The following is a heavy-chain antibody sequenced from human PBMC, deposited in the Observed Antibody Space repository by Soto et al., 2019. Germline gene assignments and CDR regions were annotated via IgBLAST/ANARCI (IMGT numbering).Heavy chain of an antibody. CDR2: ISYDGSNK. CDR1: GFTFSSYG. J-gene: IGHJ4*02. CDR3: VPNYPWDY. D-gene: IGHD1-7*01. Sequence: QVQLVESGGGVVQPGRSLRLSCAASGFTFSSYGMHWVRQAPGKGLEWVAVISYDGSNKYYADSVKGRFTISRDNSKNTLYQQLNSLRAEDTAVYYCVPNYPWDYWGQGTLVTVSS. V-gene: IGHV3-30*03.